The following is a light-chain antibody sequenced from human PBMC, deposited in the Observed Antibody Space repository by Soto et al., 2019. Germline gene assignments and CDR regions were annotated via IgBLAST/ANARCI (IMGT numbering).Light chain of an antibody. CDR2: KAS. Sequence: DIQMTQSPSTLSASVGDRVTIAYRASENIKSWLAWYQQQPGKAPKLLIYKASSLQSGVPSRFSGSGSGTEFTLTISSLQADDFATYYCQQDNSYPYTFGQGTRLEIK. CDR1: ENIKSW. V-gene: IGKV1-5*03. J-gene: IGKJ2*01. CDR3: QQDNSYPYT.